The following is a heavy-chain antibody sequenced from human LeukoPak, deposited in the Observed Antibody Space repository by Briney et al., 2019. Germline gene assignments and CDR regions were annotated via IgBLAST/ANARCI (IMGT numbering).Heavy chain of an antibody. Sequence: PSQTLSLTCTVSGGSISSGGYYWSWIRQHPGKGLEWIGYIYYSGSTYYNPSLKSRVTISVDTSKNQFSLKLSSVTAADTAVYYCARGRGDGYYYDSSGYHPYFDYWGQGTLVTVSS. J-gene: IGHJ4*02. CDR2: IYYSGST. CDR1: GGSISSGGYY. D-gene: IGHD3-22*01. CDR3: ARGRGDGYYYDSSGYHPYFDY. V-gene: IGHV4-31*03.